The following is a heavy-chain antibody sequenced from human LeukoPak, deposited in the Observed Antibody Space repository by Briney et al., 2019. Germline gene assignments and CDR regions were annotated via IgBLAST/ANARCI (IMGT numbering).Heavy chain of an antibody. J-gene: IGHJ6*03. CDR3: AKDTTSWWYHRAYMDV. D-gene: IGHD2-15*01. CDR2: ISGSGDTT. Sequence: GGSLRLSCAASGFTFSSYAMSWVRQAPGGGLEWVSAISGSGDTTYHADSVKGRFTISRDNSENRLSLQMDSLRAEDTAVYFCAKDTTSWWYHRAYMDVWGKGTTVTVSS. V-gene: IGHV3-23*01. CDR1: GFTFSSYA.